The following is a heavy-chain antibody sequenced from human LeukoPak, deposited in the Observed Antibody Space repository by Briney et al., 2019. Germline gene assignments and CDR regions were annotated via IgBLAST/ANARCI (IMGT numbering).Heavy chain of an antibody. J-gene: IGHJ4*02. CDR2: ISFDGSNK. V-gene: IGHV3-30*18. Sequence: PGGSLRLSCAASGFTFSSYGMYWVRQAPGKGLEWVAVISFDGSNKYYADSVRGRFTVSRDNSKDTLYLQMNSLRAEDTAVYYCAKDEIGAVAGLLDYWGQEILVTVSS. D-gene: IGHD6-19*01. CDR3: AKDEIGAVAGLLDY. CDR1: GFTFSSYG.